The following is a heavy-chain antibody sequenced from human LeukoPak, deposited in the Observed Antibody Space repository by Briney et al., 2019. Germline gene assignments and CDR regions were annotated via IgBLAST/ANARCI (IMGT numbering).Heavy chain of an antibody. V-gene: IGHV3-30*18. CDR2: VLYDGSKK. D-gene: IGHD6-13*01. Sequence: GGSLRLSCAASGFTFSNFGMHWVRQAPGKGLEWVAAVLYDGSKKFYSDSVKGRFTISRDNSKNTLYLQMNSLRAEDTAVYYYAKDRGGPHSSSWYNYYYYGMDVWGQGTTVTVSS. CDR3: AKDRGGPHSSSWYNYYYYGMDV. J-gene: IGHJ6*02. CDR1: GFTFSNFG.